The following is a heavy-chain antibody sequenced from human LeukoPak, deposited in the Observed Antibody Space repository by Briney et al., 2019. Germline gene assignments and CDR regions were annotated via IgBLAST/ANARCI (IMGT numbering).Heavy chain of an antibody. D-gene: IGHD1-26*01. V-gene: IGHV3-21*01. J-gene: IGHJ4*02. Sequence: GGSLRLSCAASGFTFSSYSMSWVRQAPGKGLEWVSSVTSRSSHIYYADSVRGRFTISRDNAKKSLYLQMNSLRAEDTAVYHCADSGSYSLYWGQGTLVTVSS. CDR1: GFTFSSYS. CDR3: ADSGSYSLY. CDR2: VTSRSSHI.